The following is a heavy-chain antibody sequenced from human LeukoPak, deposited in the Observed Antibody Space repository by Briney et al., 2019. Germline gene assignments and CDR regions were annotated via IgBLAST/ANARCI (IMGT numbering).Heavy chain of an antibody. J-gene: IGHJ4*02. V-gene: IGHV3-66*02. Sequence: PGGSLRLSCAASGFTVSSNYMSRVRQAPGKGLEWVSVIYSGGSTYYADSVRGRFTISRDNSKNTLYLQMNSLRAEDTAVYYCARGGIAVASRVFDYWGQGTLVTVSS. CDR3: ARGGIAVASRVFDY. CDR2: IYSGGST. CDR1: GFTVSSNY. D-gene: IGHD6-19*01.